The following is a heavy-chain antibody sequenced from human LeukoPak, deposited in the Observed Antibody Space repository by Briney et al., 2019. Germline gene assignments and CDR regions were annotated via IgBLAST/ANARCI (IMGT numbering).Heavy chain of an antibody. Sequence: PSETLSLTCTVSGGSISSGGYYWSWIRQHPGEGLEWIGYIYYSGSTYYNPSLKSRVTISVDTSKNQFSLKLSSVTAADTAVYYCARDQGGRGWFDPWGQGTLVTVSS. CDR1: GGSISSGGYY. J-gene: IGHJ5*02. CDR2: IYYSGST. CDR3: ARDQGGRGWFDP. V-gene: IGHV4-31*03.